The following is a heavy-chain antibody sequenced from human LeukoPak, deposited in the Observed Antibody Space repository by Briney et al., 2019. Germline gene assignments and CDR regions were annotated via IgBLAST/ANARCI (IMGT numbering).Heavy chain of an antibody. CDR1: GGSISSSSYY. D-gene: IGHD3-10*01. CDR2: IYYSGNT. V-gene: IGHV4-39*01. J-gene: IGHJ4*02. Sequence: SETLSLTCTVSGGSISSSSYYWGWNRQPPGKGLEWIGSIYYSGNTYYNPSLKSRVTISVETSKNQFSLNVRSVTAADTAVYYCARRLRGSGNWDFDYWGQGTLVTVSS. CDR3: ARRLRGSGNWDFDY.